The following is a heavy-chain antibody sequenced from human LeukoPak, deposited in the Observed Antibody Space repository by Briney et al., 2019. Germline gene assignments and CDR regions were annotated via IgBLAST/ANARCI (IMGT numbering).Heavy chain of an antibody. CDR2: INSDGSIT. CDR1: GFTFTTYW. D-gene: IGHD5-18*01. CDR3: ARDAVDTANAV. J-gene: IGHJ6*02. Sequence: GGSLRLSCAASGFTFTTYWMHWVRQAPGKGLVWVSHINSDGSITSYADSVKGRFTISRDNAKNTLYLQMNSLRAGDTAVYYCARDAVDTANAVWGQGTTVTVSS. V-gene: IGHV3-74*01.